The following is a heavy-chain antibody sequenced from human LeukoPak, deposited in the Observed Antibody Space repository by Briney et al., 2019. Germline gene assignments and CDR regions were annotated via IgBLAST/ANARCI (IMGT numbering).Heavy chain of an antibody. Sequence: GESLKISCKGSGYSFTSYWIGWVRQMPGKGLEWMGIIYPGDSDTRYSPSFQGQVTISADKSISTAYLQWSSLKASDTAIYYCARQGDYEGHNFHYWGQGALVTVSS. CDR3: ARQGDYEGHNFHY. CDR2: IYPGDSDT. CDR1: GYSFTSYW. D-gene: IGHD4-17*01. J-gene: IGHJ4*02. V-gene: IGHV5-51*01.